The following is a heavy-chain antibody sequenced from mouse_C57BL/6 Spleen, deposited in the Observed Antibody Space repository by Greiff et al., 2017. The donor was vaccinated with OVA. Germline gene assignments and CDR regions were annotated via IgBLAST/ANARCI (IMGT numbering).Heavy chain of an antibody. V-gene: IGHV3-6*01. Sequence: EVKLVESGPGLVKPSQSLSLTCSVTGYSITSGYYWNWIRQFPGNKLEWMGYISYDGSNNYNPSLKNRISITRDTSKNQFFLKLNSVTTEDTATYYCAREDPDYAMDYWGQGTSVTVSS. CDR2: ISYDGSN. CDR1: GYSITSGYY. CDR3: AREDPDYAMDY. J-gene: IGHJ4*01.